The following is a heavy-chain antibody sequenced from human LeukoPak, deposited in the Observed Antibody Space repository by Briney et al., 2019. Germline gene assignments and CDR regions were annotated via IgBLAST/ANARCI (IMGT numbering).Heavy chain of an antibody. J-gene: IGHJ4*02. V-gene: IGHV1-8*01. Sequence: ASVKVSCKASGYTFSTSTISWVRQATGQGLEWMGWMNPNSGNSGYAQKFQDRVTMTRNTSISTAYMELSSLRSEDTAVYYCARAGVYGDSHYWGQGTLVTVSS. D-gene: IGHD4-17*01. CDR1: GYTFSTST. CDR2: MNPNSGNS. CDR3: ARAGVYGDSHY.